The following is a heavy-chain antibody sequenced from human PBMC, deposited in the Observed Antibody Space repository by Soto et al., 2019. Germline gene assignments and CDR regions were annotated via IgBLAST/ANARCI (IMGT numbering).Heavy chain of an antibody. CDR2: IYPGASAT. CDR3: ARDSEVSKIFGVVTTYYYGMDV. Sequence: PGESLKISCKAPGYSFTTYWIGWVRQMPGKGLEWMGIIYPGASATRYSPSFQGQVSISADKSISTAYLQWSSLKASDTAMYYCARDSEVSKIFGVVTTYYYGMDVWGQGTTVTV. J-gene: IGHJ6*02. V-gene: IGHV5-51*01. D-gene: IGHD3-3*01. CDR1: GYSFTTYW.